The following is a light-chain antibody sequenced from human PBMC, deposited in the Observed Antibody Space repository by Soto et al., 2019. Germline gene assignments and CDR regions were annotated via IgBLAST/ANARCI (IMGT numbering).Light chain of an antibody. Sequence: EIVLPHSPGTLSLSPLEGATLXFLASQSVRHALAWYQQKPGQAPRLLIHDASSRATGIPARFSGSGSETDFTLTIRSLEPEDCAEKFSPQCGRWPPSSTYGQGTRLEIK. V-gene: IGKV3-11*01. CDR1: QSVRHA. CDR3: PQCGRWPPSST. J-gene: IGKJ5*01. CDR2: DAS.